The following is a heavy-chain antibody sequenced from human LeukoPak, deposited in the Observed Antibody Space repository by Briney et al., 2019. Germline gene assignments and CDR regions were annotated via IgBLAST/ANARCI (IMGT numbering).Heavy chain of an antibody. J-gene: IGHJ3*02. D-gene: IGHD2/OR15-2a*01. CDR2: VYYSGST. V-gene: IGHV4-59*01. Sequence: PSETLSLTCTVSGGSISTYYWSWIRQPPGKGLEWIGYVYYSGSTNYNPSLKSRVTISADTSKNQFSLRLSSVTAADTAVYYCARGLNNRKSGRRFDVFEIWGQGTMVTVSS. CDR3: ARGLNNRKSGRRFDVFEI. CDR1: GGSISTYY.